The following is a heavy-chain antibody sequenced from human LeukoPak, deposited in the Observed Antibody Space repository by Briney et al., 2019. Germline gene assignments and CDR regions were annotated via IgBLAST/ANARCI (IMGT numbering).Heavy chain of an antibody. CDR2: ISSSSSYI. D-gene: IGHD6-13*01. V-gene: IGHV3-21*01. Sequence: GGSLRLSCAASGFTFSSYSMNWVLQAPGKGLEWVSSISSSSSYIYYADSVKGRFTISRDNAKNSLYLQMNSLRAEDTAVYYCARPSSSSAEYFQHWGQGTLVTVSS. J-gene: IGHJ1*01. CDR1: GFTFSSYS. CDR3: ARPSSSSAEYFQH.